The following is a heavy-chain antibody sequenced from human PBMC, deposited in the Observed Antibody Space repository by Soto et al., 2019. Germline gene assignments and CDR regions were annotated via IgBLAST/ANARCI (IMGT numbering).Heavy chain of an antibody. Sequence: LRLSCAASGFTFSIYAMTWVRQAPGKGLEWVSTTGATGRTTYYADSVKGRFTVSRDNSKNTLDLQMSSLRAEDTAVYYCATVHNTSRSFDYWGQGTLVTVSS. CDR3: ATVHNTSRSFDY. J-gene: IGHJ4*02. CDR1: GFTFSIYA. V-gene: IGHV3-23*01. D-gene: IGHD1-20*01. CDR2: TGATGRTT.